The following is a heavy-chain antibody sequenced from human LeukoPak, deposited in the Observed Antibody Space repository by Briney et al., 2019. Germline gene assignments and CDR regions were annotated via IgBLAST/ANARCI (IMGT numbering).Heavy chain of an antibody. CDR1: GYTFTGYY. D-gene: IGHD3-10*01. CDR3: ARGNGSGSRYGMDV. Sequence: ASVKVSFKASGYTFTGYYMHWVRQAPGRGLEWMGWINPSSGGANYAQKFQGRVTMTSDTSISTAYMELTRLRSDDTAVYYCARGNGSGSRYGMDVWGQGTTVTVSS. CDR2: INPSSGGA. J-gene: IGHJ6*02. V-gene: IGHV1-2*02.